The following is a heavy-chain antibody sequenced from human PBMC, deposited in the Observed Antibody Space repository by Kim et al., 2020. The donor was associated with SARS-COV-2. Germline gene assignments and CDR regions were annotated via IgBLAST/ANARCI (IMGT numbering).Heavy chain of an antibody. V-gene: IGHV3-53*01. D-gene: IGHD2-21*01. CDR2: GST. J-gene: IGHJ6*02. CDR3: AREIEGMDV. Sequence: GSTSYADSVKGRFTISRDNSKNTLYLQMNSLRAEDTAVYYCAREIEGMDVWGQGTTVTVSS.